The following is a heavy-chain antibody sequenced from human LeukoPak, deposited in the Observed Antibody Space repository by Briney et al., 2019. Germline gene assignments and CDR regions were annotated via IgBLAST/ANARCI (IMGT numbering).Heavy chain of an antibody. CDR1: GLTFSSAW. D-gene: IGHD5-24*01. CDR3: TTARRASSSLDY. V-gene: IGHV3-15*04. J-gene: IGHJ4*02. CDR2: IGGKADGGTP. Sequence: GGSLRLSCTASGLTFSSAWMSWVRQAPGKGLEWIGHIGGKADGGTPDYAAPVKGKFTISRDDSKSTLFLQMDSLQIEDTAVYYCTTARRASSSLDYWGQGTLVTVSS.